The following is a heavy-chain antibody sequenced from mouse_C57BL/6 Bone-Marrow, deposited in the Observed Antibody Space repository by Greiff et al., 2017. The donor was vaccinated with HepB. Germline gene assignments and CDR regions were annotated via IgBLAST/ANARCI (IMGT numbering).Heavy chain of an antibody. D-gene: IGHD2-3*01. CDR2: IYPRSGNT. CDR3: ARSYDGYYAWFAY. Sequence: QVQLQQSGAELARPGASVKLSCKASGYTFTSYGISWVKQRTGQGLEWIGEIYPRSGNTYYNEKFKGKATLTADKSSSTAYMQLSSLTSEDSAVYFCARSYDGYYAWFAYWGQGTLVTVSA. J-gene: IGHJ3*01. CDR1: GYTFTSYG. V-gene: IGHV1-81*01.